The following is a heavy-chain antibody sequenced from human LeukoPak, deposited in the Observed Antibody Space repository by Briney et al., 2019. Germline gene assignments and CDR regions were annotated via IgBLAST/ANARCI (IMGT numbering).Heavy chain of an antibody. CDR3: ARLKFYDSTGHSPGYYMDV. V-gene: IGHV4-4*07. Sequence: SETLSLTCTVSGGSIISYYWSWIRQSAGQGLEWIGRIYGNGITDYNASLKSRVTMSLDTPRKQFSLRLTSVTAADTAVYYCARLKFYDSTGHSPGYYMDVWGKGTTVSVFS. CDR1: GGSIISYY. CDR2: IYGNGIT. J-gene: IGHJ6*03. D-gene: IGHD3-22*01.